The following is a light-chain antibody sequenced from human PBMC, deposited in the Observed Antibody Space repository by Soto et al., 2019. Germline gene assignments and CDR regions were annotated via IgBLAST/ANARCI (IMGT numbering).Light chain of an antibody. CDR2: EVN. V-gene: IGLV2-14*01. CDR3: TSCITANTRCV. J-gene: IGLJ1*01. CDR1: SSDIGRYNY. Sequence: QSALTQPASVSGSPGQSITISCTGTSSDIGRYNYVSWFQQHPVKVPKLVIFEVNYRPSGVSDRFSGSKSGNTASLTITGLQAEDEADYYCTSCITANTRCVFGSGIKVTVL.